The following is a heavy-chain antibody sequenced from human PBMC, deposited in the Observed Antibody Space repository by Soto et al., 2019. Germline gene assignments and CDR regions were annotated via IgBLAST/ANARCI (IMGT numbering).Heavy chain of an antibody. V-gene: IGHV3-23*01. D-gene: IGHD2-2*01. Sequence: GGSLRLSCAAGGFPFSSYAMSWVRQAPGKGLEWVSAISGSGGSTYYADSVKGRFTISRDNSKNTLYLQMNSLRAEDTAVYYCAKDPGGYCSSTSCYGGAFDIWGQGTMVTVSS. CDR3: AKDPGGYCSSTSCYGGAFDI. CDR2: ISGSGGST. J-gene: IGHJ3*02. CDR1: GFPFSSYA.